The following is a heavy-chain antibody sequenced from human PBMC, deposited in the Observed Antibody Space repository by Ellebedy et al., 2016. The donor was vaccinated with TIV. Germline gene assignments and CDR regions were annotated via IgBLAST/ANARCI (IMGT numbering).Heavy chain of an antibody. CDR1: GFTFSSYS. V-gene: IGHV3-21*01. CDR2: ISSSSSYI. D-gene: IGHD2-15*01. CDR3: AREMGYCSGGSCYARLYYYNGMDV. Sequence: GESLKISCAASGFTFSSYSMNWVRQAPGKGLEWVSSISSSSSYIYYGDSVKGRFTISRDNAKNSLYLQMNSLRVEDTAVYYCAREMGYCSGGSCYARLYYYNGMDVWGQGTTVTVSS. J-gene: IGHJ6*02.